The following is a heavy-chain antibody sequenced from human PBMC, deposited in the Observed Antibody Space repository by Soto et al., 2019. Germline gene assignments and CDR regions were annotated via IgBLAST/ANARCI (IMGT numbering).Heavy chain of an antibody. J-gene: IGHJ5*02. CDR3: ARVVQGAEAWFGP. D-gene: IGHD2-2*01. CDR2: ISLYSDGT. Sequence: ASVKVSCKTSGYTFSNYGITWVRQAPGQPLEWLGWISLYSDGTNYAQKFRGRVSMTTDTSTTTAYMELRSLRSDDTAVYYCARVVQGAEAWFGPWGQGTLVTVSS. V-gene: IGHV1-18*01. CDR1: GYTFSNYG.